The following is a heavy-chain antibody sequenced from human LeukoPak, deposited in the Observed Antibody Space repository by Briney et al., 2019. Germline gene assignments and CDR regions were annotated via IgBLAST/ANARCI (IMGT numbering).Heavy chain of an antibody. V-gene: IGHV4-34*01. J-gene: IGHJ4*02. CDR1: GGSFSGYY. CDR2: INHSGST. Sequence: SETLSLTCAVYGGSFSGYYWSWIRQPPGKGLEWIGEINHSGSTNYTPSLKSRVTISVDTSKNQFSLKLSSVTAADTAVYYCARMILRKGIDYWGQGTLVTVSS. D-gene: IGHD4-17*01. CDR3: ARMILRKGIDY.